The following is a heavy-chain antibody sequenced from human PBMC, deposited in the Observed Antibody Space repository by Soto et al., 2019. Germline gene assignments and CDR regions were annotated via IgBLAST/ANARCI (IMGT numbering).Heavy chain of an antibody. V-gene: IGHV5-51*01. CDR1: GYSFTSYW. CDR2: IYPGDSDT. CDR3: ARHSATGTVDACGI. D-gene: IGHD3-9*01. J-gene: IGHJ3*02. Sequence: GESLKISCKGSGYSFTSYWIGWVRQMPGKGLEWMGIIYPGDSDTRYSPSFQGQVTIAADKSISTAYHQRSSLNASHTAMYYCARHSATGTVDACGICRQGTMVTVAS.